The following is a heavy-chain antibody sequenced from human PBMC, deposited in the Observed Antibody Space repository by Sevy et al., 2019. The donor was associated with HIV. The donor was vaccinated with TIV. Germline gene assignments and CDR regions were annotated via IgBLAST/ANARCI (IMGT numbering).Heavy chain of an antibody. D-gene: IGHD6-19*01. CDR1: GGSITSSSYY. Sequence: SETLSLTCTVSGGSITSSSYYWGWIRQPPGKGLEWSGTIYYSGSASHNPTLKSRVSISVDTSKNQFSLNLNSMTAADTAVYYCARGGSGWYSTTQPFEYFDYWGQGTLVTVSS. V-gene: IGHV4-39*01. CDR2: IYYSGSA. J-gene: IGHJ4*02. CDR3: ARGGSGWYSTTQPFEYFDY.